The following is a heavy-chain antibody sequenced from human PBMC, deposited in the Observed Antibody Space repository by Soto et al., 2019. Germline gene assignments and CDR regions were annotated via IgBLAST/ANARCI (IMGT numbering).Heavy chain of an antibody. J-gene: IGHJ6*02. Sequence: GGSLRLSCAASGFTFSSYEMNWVRQAPGKGLEWVSYISSSGSTIYYADSVKGRFTISRDNAMNSLYLQMNSLRAEDTAVYYCARDHKGGYYYYGMDVWGQGTTVTVPS. CDR3: ARDHKGGYYYYGMDV. CDR1: GFTFSSYE. V-gene: IGHV3-48*03. CDR2: ISSSGSTI.